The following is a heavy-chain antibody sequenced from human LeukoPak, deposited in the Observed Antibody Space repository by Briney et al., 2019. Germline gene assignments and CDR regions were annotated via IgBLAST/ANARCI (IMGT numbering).Heavy chain of an antibody. D-gene: IGHD3-10*01. Sequence: GGSLRLSCAASGFTFSSYWMSWVRQAPGKGLEWVANIKQDGSEKYYVDSVKGRFTISRDNAKNSLYLQMNSLRAEDTAVYYCARERITMVRGPYYYYYGMDVWGQGTTVTVSS. CDR1: GFTFSSYW. CDR2: IKQDGSEK. CDR3: ARERITMVRGPYYYYYGMDV. V-gene: IGHV3-7*01. J-gene: IGHJ6*02.